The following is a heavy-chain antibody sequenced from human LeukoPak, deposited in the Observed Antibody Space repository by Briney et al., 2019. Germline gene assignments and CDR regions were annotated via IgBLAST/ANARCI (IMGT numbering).Heavy chain of an antibody. CDR3: ASTKYSSGY. D-gene: IGHD6-19*01. V-gene: IGHV4-34*01. CDR1: GGSFSGYY. CDR2: INHSGST. Sequence: SETLSLTCAVYGGSFSGYYWSWIRQPPGKGLEWIGEINHSGSTNYNPSLKSRVTISVDTSKNQFSLKLSSVTAADTAVYYCASTKYSSGYWGQGTLVTVSS. J-gene: IGHJ4*02.